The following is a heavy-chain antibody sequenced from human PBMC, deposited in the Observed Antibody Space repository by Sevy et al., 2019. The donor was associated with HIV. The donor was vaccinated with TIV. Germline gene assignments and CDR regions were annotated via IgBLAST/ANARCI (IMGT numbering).Heavy chain of an antibody. J-gene: IGHJ2*01. Sequence: RGCLRLSCAASEFTFSSYAMSWVRQAPGKGLERVSSISGSGRYTYYADSVEGRFTISRDNSKNTLYVQINSLRAEDAAVYYCTSKSDFWSGYQYFDLWGRGTLVTVSS. CDR2: ISGSGRYT. V-gene: IGHV3-23*01. D-gene: IGHD3-3*01. CDR3: TSKSDFWSGYQYFDL. CDR1: EFTFSSYA.